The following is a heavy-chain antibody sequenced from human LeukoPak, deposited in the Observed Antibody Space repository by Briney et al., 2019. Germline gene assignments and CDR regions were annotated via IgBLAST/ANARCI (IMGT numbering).Heavy chain of an antibody. V-gene: IGHV4-39*01. CDR2: IYYSGTT. Sequence: PSETLSLTCTVSGGSVSSTNYYWGWIRQPPGKGLEWFGRIYYSGTTYYNPSLKSRVTISVDTSKNQFSLKLSSVTAADTAVYYCVSPEVVSDYYYYMDVWGKGTMVTVSS. D-gene: IGHD2-15*01. CDR1: GGSVSSTNYY. J-gene: IGHJ6*03. CDR3: VSPEVVSDYYYYMDV.